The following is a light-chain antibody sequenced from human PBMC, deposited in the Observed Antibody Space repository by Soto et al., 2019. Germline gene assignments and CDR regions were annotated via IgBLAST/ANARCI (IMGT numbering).Light chain of an antibody. V-gene: IGKV2-30*02. CDR2: EVS. CDR1: QSLIHSDGNTY. Sequence: DVVMTQSPLFLPVTLGQPASISCRSSQSLIHSDGNTYLSWFQQRPGQSPRRLIYEVSDRDSGVPDRFTGSGSDTDFTLKISRVEAEDVGVYYCLQGTHWPWTFGQGTEVEIK. CDR3: LQGTHWPWT. J-gene: IGKJ1*01.